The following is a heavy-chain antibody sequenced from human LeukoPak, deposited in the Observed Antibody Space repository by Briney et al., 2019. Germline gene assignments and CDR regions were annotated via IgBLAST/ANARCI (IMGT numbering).Heavy chain of an antibody. D-gene: IGHD3-9*01. CDR1: GYTLTELS. J-gene: IGHJ4*02. CDR2: INPNSGGT. V-gene: IGHV1-2*02. Sequence: GASVKVSCKVSGYTLTELSMHWVRQAPGKGLEWMGWINPNSGGTNYAQKFQGRVTMTRDTSISTAYMELSRLRSDDTAVYYCARGEGLYDILTGYFGYWGQGTLVTVSS. CDR3: ARGEGLYDILTGYFGY.